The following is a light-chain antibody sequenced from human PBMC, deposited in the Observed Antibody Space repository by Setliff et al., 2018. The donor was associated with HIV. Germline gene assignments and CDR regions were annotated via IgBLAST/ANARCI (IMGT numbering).Light chain of an antibody. CDR1: GSNVGSQA. CDR3: AAWDDSLKACV. CDR2: RNS. Sequence: QPVLTQPPAASGTPGQRVAISCSGGGSNVGSQAVTWFQQLPGTAPKLLIYRNSQRPSGVPDRFSGSKSGTTASLAISGLQSEDDADYYCAAWDDSLKACVFGPGTKVTVL. J-gene: IGLJ1*01. V-gene: IGLV1-44*01.